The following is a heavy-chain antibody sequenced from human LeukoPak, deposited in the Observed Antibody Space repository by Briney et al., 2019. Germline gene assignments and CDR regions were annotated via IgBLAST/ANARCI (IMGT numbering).Heavy chain of an antibody. CDR1: GGSISSGNDY. D-gene: IGHD4-23*01. CDR2: ISTGGST. CDR3: AREGPVTFDY. Sequence: PSETLSLTCTVSGGSISSGNDYWSWIRQPAGKGLEWIGRISTGGSTNYNPSLKSRVTISVDTSKNQFSLKLSSVTAADTAMYYCAREGPVTFDYWGQGTLVTVSS. J-gene: IGHJ4*02. V-gene: IGHV4-61*02.